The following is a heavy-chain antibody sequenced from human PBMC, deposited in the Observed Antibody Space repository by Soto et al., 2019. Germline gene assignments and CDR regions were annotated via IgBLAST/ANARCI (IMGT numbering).Heavy chain of an antibody. CDR2: IYPGDSDT. CDR1: GYSFTSYW. J-gene: IGHJ6*02. CDR3: ARHPAPGVGATTLGHPVWGNQNYGMDV. Sequence: PGESLKISCKGSGYSFTSYWIGWVRQMPGKGLEWMGIIYPGDSDTRYSPSFQGQVTISADKSISTAYLQWSSLKASDTAMYYCARHPAPGVGATTLGHPVWGNQNYGMDVWGQGTTVTVSS. V-gene: IGHV5-51*01. D-gene: IGHD1-26*01.